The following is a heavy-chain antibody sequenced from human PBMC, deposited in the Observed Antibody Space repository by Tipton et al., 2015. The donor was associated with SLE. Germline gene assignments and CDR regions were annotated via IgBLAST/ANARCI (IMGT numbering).Heavy chain of an antibody. V-gene: IGHV3-33*01. D-gene: IGHD2/OR15-2a*01. CDR2: IWYDGSNK. Sequence: SGFTFSSYGMHWVRQAPGKGLEWVAVIWYDGSNKYYADSVKGRFTISRGNSKNTLYLQMNSLRAEDTAVYYCASYHGAEYYFDYWGQGTLVTVSS. J-gene: IGHJ4*02. CDR3: ASYHGAEYYFDY. CDR1: GFTFSSYG.